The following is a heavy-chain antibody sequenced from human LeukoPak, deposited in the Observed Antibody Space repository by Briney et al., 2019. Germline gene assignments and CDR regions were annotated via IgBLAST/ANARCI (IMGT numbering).Heavy chain of an antibody. CDR1: GGSISSGSYY. V-gene: IGHV4-61*02. CDR2: IYTSGST. Sequence: SETLSLTCTVSGGSISSGSYYWSWIRQPAGKGLEWIGRIYTSGSTNYNPSLKSRVTISVDTSKNQFSLKLSSVTAADTAVYYCARVGYSPLGWFDHWGQGTLVTVSS. CDR3: ARVGYSPLGWFDH. J-gene: IGHJ5*02. D-gene: IGHD5-18*01.